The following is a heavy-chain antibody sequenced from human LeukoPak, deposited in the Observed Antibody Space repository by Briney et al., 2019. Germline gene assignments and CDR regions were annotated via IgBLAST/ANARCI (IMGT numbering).Heavy chain of an antibody. CDR3: ARANGVTSPNYYDSSGYYPTFDY. J-gene: IGHJ4*02. CDR2: ISAYNGNT. Sequence: GASVKVSCKASGYTFTSYGISWVRQAPGQGLEWMGWISAYNGNTNYAQKLQGRVTMTTDTSTSTAYMELRSLRSDDAAVYYCARANGVTSPNYYDSSGYYPTFDYWGQGTLVTVSS. D-gene: IGHD3-22*01. CDR1: GYTFTSYG. V-gene: IGHV1-18*01.